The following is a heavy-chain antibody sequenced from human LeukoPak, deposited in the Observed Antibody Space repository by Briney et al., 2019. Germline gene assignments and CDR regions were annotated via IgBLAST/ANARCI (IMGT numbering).Heavy chain of an antibody. CDR1: GGTFSSYA. D-gene: IGHD2-2*01. J-gene: IGHJ3*02. Sequence: ASVKVSCKASGGTFSSYAISWVRQAPGQGLEWMGRIIPILGIANYAQKFQGRVTMTRNTSISTAYMELRSLRSEDTAVYYCARDPHCSSTSCYAFDIWGQGTMVTVSS. CDR2: IIPILGIA. V-gene: IGHV1-69*04. CDR3: ARDPHCSSTSCYAFDI.